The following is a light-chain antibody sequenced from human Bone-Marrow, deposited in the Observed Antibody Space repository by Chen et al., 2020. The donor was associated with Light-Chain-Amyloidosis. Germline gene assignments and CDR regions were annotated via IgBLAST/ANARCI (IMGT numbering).Light chain of an antibody. CDR2: DAS. Sequence: DIQMTQSPSTLSASVGDRVTITCRASQSISSWLAWYQQKPGKAPKLLVYDASSLESGVPSRFSGSGSGTEFTLTISSLQTEDFATYYCQQYNSYSPTFGQGTKVEIK. J-gene: IGKJ1*01. CDR3: QQYNSYSPT. V-gene: IGKV1-5*01. CDR1: QSISSW.